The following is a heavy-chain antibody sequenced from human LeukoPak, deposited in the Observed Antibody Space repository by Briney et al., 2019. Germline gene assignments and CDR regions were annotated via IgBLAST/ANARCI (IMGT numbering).Heavy chain of an antibody. CDR2: ISSSSSYI. D-gene: IGHD3-22*01. Sequence: PGGSLRLSCAASGFTFSSYSMNWVRQAPGKGLEWVSSISSSSSYIYYADSARGRFTISRDNAKNSLYLQMNSLRAEDTAVYYCARDRYYYDSSGYYPYYFDYWGQGTLVTVSS. CDR1: GFTFSSYS. CDR3: ARDRYYYDSSGYYPYYFDY. V-gene: IGHV3-21*01. J-gene: IGHJ4*02.